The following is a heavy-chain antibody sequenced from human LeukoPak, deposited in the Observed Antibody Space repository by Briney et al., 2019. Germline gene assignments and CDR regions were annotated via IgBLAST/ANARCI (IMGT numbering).Heavy chain of an antibody. CDR2: IGSDGNK. D-gene: IGHD6-19*01. CDR1: GFTFSDCA. J-gene: IGHJ4*02. CDR3: ARISLSGWVNDH. V-gene: IGHV3-23*01. Sequence: GGSLRLSCAASGFTFSDCAMSWVRQAPGKGLEWVSAIGSDGNKHYSESVKGRFAISRDNSKNTLFLQMSSLRAEDTAIYYCARISLSGWVNDHWGQGTLVTVSS.